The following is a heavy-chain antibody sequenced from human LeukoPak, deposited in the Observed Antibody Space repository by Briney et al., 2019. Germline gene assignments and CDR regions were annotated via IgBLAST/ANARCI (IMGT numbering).Heavy chain of an antibody. CDR3: AKVRDSLVVNAFDI. J-gene: IGHJ3*02. V-gene: IGHV3-53*05. D-gene: IGHD3-22*01. Sequence: GGSLRLSCAASGFTVNNNYMSWVRRAPGKGLEWVSVIYSADSTYYADSVKGRFTLSRDNSEKTLYLHMNSLRAEDTAVFYCAKVRDSLVVNAFDIWGQGTMVTVSS. CDR2: IYSADST. CDR1: GFTVNNNY.